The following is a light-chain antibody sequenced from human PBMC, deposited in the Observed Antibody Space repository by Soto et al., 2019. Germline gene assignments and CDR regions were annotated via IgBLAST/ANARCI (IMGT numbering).Light chain of an antibody. CDR2: KVS. J-gene: IGKJ1*01. V-gene: IGKV3-15*01. CDR1: QSIRVN. Sequence: ELQMTQSPSTLSASVGERATITCRASQSIRVNLAWYQQKPGKAPRLLIYKVSTRDSGIPSRFSGSESGTEFTLTISSLQSDDFAAYYCQHYNSYSGAFGQGTKVDIK. CDR3: QHYNSYSGA.